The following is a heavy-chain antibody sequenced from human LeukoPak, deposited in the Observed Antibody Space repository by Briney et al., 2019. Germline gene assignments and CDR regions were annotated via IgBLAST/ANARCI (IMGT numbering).Heavy chain of an antibody. D-gene: IGHD2-2*01. CDR1: GYTFTGYY. V-gene: IGHV1-2*02. CDR2: INPNSGGT. CDR3: ARDGCSSTSCYLYYYYYMDV. J-gene: IGHJ6*03. Sequence: GASVKVSCTASGYTFTGYYMHWVRQAPGQGLEWMGWINPNSGGTNYAQKFQGRVTMTRDTAISTAYMELSRLRSEDTAVYYCARDGCSSTSCYLYYYYYMDVWGKGTTVTVSS.